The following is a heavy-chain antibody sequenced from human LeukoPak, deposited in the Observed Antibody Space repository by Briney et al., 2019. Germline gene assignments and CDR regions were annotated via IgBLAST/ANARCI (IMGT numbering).Heavy chain of an antibody. CDR3: ARAIRTYYYDSSGYGDT. D-gene: IGHD3-22*01. CDR2: ISSSGSTI. Sequence: GGSLRLSCAASGFTFSDYYMSWIRQAPGKGLEWVSYISSSGSTIYYADSVKGRFTISRDNAKNSLYLQMNSLRAEDTAVYYCARAIRTYYYDSSGYGDTWGQGTLVTVSS. V-gene: IGHV3-11*01. CDR1: GFTFSDYY. J-gene: IGHJ4*02.